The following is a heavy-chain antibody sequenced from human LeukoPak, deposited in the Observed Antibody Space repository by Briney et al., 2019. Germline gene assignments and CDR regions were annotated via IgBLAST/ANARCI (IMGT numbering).Heavy chain of an antibody. CDR2: ISGSGGST. CDR1: GFTFSSSS. J-gene: IGHJ4*02. D-gene: IGHD6-19*01. CDR3: AKGSGWYV. Sequence: PGGSLRLSCAASGFTFSSSSMSWVRQAPGKGLEWGSVISGSGGSTDYADSVKGRFTLSRDNSKNTLYLQMNSLRAEDTAVYYCAKGSGWYVWGQGTLVTVSS. V-gene: IGHV3-23*01.